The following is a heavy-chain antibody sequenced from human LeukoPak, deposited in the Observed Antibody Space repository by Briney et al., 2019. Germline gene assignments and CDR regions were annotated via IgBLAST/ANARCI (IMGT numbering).Heavy chain of an antibody. J-gene: IGHJ2*01. D-gene: IGHD6-13*01. CDR1: GGSFSGYY. CDR3: SRGPRRCLAAPGRPAGYFDL. CDR2: IYHSGGT. V-gene: IGHV4-34*01. Sequence: PSETLSLTCAVYGGSFSGYYWTWIRQPPGEGLEWIGEIYHSGGTNYNPSLKSRVTISVDTSKSQFSLNLNSATAADTAVYYCSRGPRRCLAAPGRPAGYFDLWGRGTLVTVSS.